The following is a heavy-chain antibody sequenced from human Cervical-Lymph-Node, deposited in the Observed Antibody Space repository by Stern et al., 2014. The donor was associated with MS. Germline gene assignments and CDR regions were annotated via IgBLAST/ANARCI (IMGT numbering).Heavy chain of an antibody. Sequence: QVQLVQSGAEVKKPGASVKVSCETSGYTFTSYGISWIRQVPGQGLEWMGWVRTYNGGTNFSQKFQGRVTMTTDSSTNSVHMELSSLRSDDTAVYFCARDRWGSHDIGGTYYRYWGQGTPITVSS. CDR3: ARDRWGSHDIGGTYYRY. D-gene: IGHD3-22*01. CDR1: GYTFTSYG. J-gene: IGHJ4*02. V-gene: IGHV1-18*01. CDR2: VRTYNGGT.